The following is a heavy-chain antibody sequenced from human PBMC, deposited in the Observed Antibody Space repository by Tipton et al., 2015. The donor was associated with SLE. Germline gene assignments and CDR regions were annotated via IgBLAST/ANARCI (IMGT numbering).Heavy chain of an antibody. J-gene: IGHJ6*04. V-gene: IGHV4-59*12. D-gene: IGHD2-2*01. CDR3: ARDNIVVPGWMDV. CDR1: GYSFTDY. CDR2: IYYSGST. Sequence: QLVQSGPEVKKPGESLKISCQASGYSFTDYWSWIRQPPGKGLEWIGYIYYSGSTNYNPSLKSRVTISVDTSKNQFSLKLSSVTAADTAVYYCARDNIVVPGWMDVWGKGTTVTVSS.